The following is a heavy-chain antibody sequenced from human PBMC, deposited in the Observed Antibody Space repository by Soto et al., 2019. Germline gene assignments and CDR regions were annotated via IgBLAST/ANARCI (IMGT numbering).Heavy chain of an antibody. Sequence: ASVKVSCKASGYTFTSYDINWVRQATGQGLEWMGWMNPSSGNTGYAQKFQGRVTMTRNTSISTAYMELSSLRSEDTAVYYCARGTGSLYYGSGSYSNWGQGTLVTAPQ. CDR2: MNPSSGNT. V-gene: IGHV1-8*01. CDR1: GYTFTSYD. CDR3: ARGTGSLYYGSGSYSN. D-gene: IGHD3-10*01. J-gene: IGHJ4*02.